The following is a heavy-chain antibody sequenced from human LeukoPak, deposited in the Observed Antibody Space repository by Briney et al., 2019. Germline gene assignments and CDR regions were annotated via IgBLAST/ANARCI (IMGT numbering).Heavy chain of an antibody. CDR2: INAGNGNT. CDR1: GYTFTSYA. CDR3: ASNNDSSGYYYFDY. D-gene: IGHD3-22*01. Sequence: VSVKVSCKASGYTFTSYAMHWVRQAPGQRLEWMGWINAGNGNTKYSQKFQGRVTITRDTSASTAYMELGSLRSEDTAVYYCASNNDSSGYYYFDYWGQGTLVTVSS. V-gene: IGHV1-3*01. J-gene: IGHJ4*02.